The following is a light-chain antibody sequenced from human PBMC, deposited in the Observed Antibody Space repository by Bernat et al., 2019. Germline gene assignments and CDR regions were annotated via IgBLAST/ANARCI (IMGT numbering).Light chain of an antibody. Sequence: EIVLTQSPGTLSLYPGERATLSCRASQSVSSSYLAWYQQKPGQAPRLLIYGASSRATGIPDRFSGSGSGTDFTLTISRLEPEDFAVYYCQVYDNSPPAYTFGQGTKLEIQ. CDR2: GAS. CDR3: QVYDNSPPAYT. CDR1: QSVSSSY. V-gene: IGKV3-20*01. J-gene: IGKJ2*01.